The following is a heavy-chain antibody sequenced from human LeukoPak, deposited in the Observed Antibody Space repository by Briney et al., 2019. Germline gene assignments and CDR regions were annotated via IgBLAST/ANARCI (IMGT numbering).Heavy chain of an antibody. V-gene: IGHV3-30*02. Sequence: GGSLRLSCAASGLTFSSYGMHWVRQAPGKGLEWVAFIRYDGSNKYYADSVKGRFTISRDNSKNTLYLQMNSLRAEDTAVYYCARDRGTDGYNSYYFDYWGQGTLVTVSS. D-gene: IGHD5-24*01. J-gene: IGHJ4*02. CDR1: GLTFSSYG. CDR2: IRYDGSNK. CDR3: ARDRGTDGYNSYYFDY.